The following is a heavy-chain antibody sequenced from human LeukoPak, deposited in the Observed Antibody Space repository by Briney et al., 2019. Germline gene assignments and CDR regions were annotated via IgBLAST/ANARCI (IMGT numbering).Heavy chain of an antibody. V-gene: IGHV4-34*01. J-gene: IGHJ5*02. CDR2: INHSGST. D-gene: IGHD3-16*01. CDR1: GGSFSGYY. Sequence: PSETLSLNCAVYGGSFSGYYWSWIPQPPGKGLEWIGEINHSGSTNYNPSLKSRVTISVDTSKNQFSLKLSSVTAADTAVYYCARYYAPRRYNWFDPWGQGTLVTVSS. CDR3: ARYYAPRRYNWFDP.